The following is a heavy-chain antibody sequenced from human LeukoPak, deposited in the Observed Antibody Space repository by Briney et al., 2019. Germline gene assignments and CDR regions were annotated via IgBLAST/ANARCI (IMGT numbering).Heavy chain of an antibody. D-gene: IGHD7-27*01. CDR1: GFTFSDYY. Sequence: GGSLRLSCAASGFTFSDYYMSWIRQAPGKGLDWIGFIRSKADGGTTENAASVKGRFTISRDDSKSIAYLQMNSLKTEDTAVYYCTRDRTGDRTDAFDIWGQGTMVTVSS. V-gene: IGHV3-49*03. CDR3: TRDRTGDRTDAFDI. J-gene: IGHJ3*02. CDR2: IRSKADGGTT.